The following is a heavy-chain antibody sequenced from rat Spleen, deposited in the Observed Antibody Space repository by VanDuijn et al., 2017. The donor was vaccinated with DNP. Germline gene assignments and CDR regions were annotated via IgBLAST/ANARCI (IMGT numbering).Heavy chain of an antibody. Sequence: QVQLKESGPGLVQPSQTLSLTCTVSGFSLTSYNVHWVRQPTGKGLEWMGIIWTGGSTYYNSALKSRLSISRDTSKSQVFLKMNSLQTEDIATYYCARGGYPTDYAMDAWGQGTAVTVSS. CDR2: IWTGGST. CDR1: GFSLTSYN. D-gene: IGHD1-4*01. J-gene: IGHJ4*01. V-gene: IGHV2-30*01. CDR3: ARGGYPTDYAMDA.